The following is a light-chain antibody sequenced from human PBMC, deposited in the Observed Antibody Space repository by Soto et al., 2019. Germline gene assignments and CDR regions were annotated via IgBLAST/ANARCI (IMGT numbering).Light chain of an antibody. J-gene: IGLJ1*01. V-gene: IGLV1-44*01. CDR3: AAWDDSLHGYV. CDR2: SNN. CDR1: SSNIGSNS. Sequence: QAVVTQPPSASGTPGQRVTISCSGSSSNIGSNSVNWYQQIPGTAPRLLINSNNQWPAGVPDRFSGSKSGASASLAIRGLQSEDEADYYCAAWDDSLHGYVFGSGTKVTVL.